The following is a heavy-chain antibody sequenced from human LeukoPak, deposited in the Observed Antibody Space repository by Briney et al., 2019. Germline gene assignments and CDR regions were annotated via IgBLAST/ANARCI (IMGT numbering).Heavy chain of an antibody. CDR1: GGSISSYY. Sequence: PSQTLYLTCTVSGGSISSYYWSWIRQPPGKGLEWIGYIYYSGSTNYNPSLKSRVTISVDTSKNQFSLKLSSVTAADTAVYYCARVGNSYGKGGWFDPWGQGTLVTVSS. CDR3: ARVGNSYGKGGWFDP. V-gene: IGHV4-59*01. D-gene: IGHD5-18*01. CDR2: IYYSGST. J-gene: IGHJ5*02.